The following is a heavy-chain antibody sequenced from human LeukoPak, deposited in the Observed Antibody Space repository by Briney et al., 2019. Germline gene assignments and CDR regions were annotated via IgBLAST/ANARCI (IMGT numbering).Heavy chain of an antibody. D-gene: IGHD1-26*01. Sequence: PGGSLRLSCAASGFTFSSYSMNWVRQAPGEGLEWVSSISSSSSYIYYADSVKGRFTISRDNAKNSLYLQMNSLRAEDTAVYYCARDVELRPAFDIWGQGTMVTVSS. V-gene: IGHV3-21*01. CDR2: ISSSSSYI. CDR3: ARDVELRPAFDI. J-gene: IGHJ3*02. CDR1: GFTFSSYS.